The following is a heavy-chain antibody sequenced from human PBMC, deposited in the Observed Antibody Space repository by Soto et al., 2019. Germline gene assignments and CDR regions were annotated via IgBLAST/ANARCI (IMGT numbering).Heavy chain of an antibody. D-gene: IGHD1-26*01. CDR1: GYTFTSYG. J-gene: IGHJ4*02. CDR2: ISAYNGNT. Sequence: ASVKVSCKASGYTFTSYGISWVRQAPGQGLEWMGWISAYNGNTNYAQKLQGRVTMTTDTSTSTAYMELRSLRSDDTAVDCCAGSMPQPGGGGGYYGDWGQGTLVTVSS. CDR3: AGSMPQPGGGGGYYGD. V-gene: IGHV1-18*01.